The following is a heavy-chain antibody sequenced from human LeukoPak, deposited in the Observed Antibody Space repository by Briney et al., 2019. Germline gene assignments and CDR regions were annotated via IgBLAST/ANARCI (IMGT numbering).Heavy chain of an antibody. V-gene: IGHV3-30*04. CDR2: ISYDGSNK. J-gene: IGHJ6*02. D-gene: IGHD6-19*01. CDR1: GFTFSSNA. CDR3: ARGLMVSWLVRVYYYYGMDV. Sequence: GRSLRLSCAASGFTFSSNAMHWVRQARGKGLEWVAVISYDGSNKYYADSVKGRFTISRDNSKNTLYLQMNSLRAEDTAVYYCARGLMVSWLVRVYYYYGMDVWGQGTTVTVSS.